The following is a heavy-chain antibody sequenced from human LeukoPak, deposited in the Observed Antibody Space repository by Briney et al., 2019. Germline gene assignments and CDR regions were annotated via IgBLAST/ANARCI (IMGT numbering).Heavy chain of an antibody. Sequence: GGSLRLSCAASGFTVSSNYMSWVRQAPGKGLEWVSVIYSGGSTYYADSVKGRFTISRHNSKNTLYLQMNSLRAEDTAVYYCARGYGRDVYNSLGYWGQGTLVTVSS. D-gene: IGHD3-16*01. CDR3: ARGYGRDVYNSLGY. CDR2: IYSGGST. J-gene: IGHJ4*02. V-gene: IGHV3-53*04. CDR1: GFTVSSNY.